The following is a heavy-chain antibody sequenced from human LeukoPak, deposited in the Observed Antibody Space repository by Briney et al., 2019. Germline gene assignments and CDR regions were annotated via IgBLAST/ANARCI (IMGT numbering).Heavy chain of an antibody. CDR1: GFTFSSYA. D-gene: IGHD6-19*01. CDR3: ARDYSSGWPGY. Sequence: GGSLRLSCAASGFTFSSYAMSWVRQAPGKGLEWVSGISGSGGRTYHADSVKGRFTISRDNAKNSVYLQMNSLRAEDTAVYYCARDYSSGWPGYWGQGTLVTVSS. CDR2: ISGSGGRT. J-gene: IGHJ4*02. V-gene: IGHV3-23*01.